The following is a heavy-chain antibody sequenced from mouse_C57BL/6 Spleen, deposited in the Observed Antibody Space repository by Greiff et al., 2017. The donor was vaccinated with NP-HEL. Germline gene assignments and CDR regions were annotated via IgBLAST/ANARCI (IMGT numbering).Heavy chain of an antibody. Sequence: QVHVKQPGAELVKPGASVKLSCKASGYTFTSYWMHWVKQRPGRGLEWIGRIDPNSGGTKYNEKFKSKATLTVDKPSSTAYMQLSSLTSEDSAVYYCARGDDYDGRPYAMDYWGQGTSVTVSS. CDR2: IDPNSGGT. CDR1: GYTFTSYW. V-gene: IGHV1-72*01. J-gene: IGHJ4*01. D-gene: IGHD2-4*01. CDR3: ARGDDYDGRPYAMDY.